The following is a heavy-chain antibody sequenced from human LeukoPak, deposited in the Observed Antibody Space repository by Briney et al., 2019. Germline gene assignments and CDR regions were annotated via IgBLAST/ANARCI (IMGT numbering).Heavy chain of an antibody. Sequence: SETLSLTCAVYGGSFSGYYWSWIRQPPGKGLEWIGEINHSGSTNYNPSLKSRVTISVDTSKNQFSLKLSSVTAADTAVYYRARDLKTGYYRSYYYMDVWGKGTTVTISS. D-gene: IGHD3-9*01. V-gene: IGHV4-34*01. CDR3: ARDLKTGYYRSYYYMDV. CDR2: INHSGST. J-gene: IGHJ6*03. CDR1: GGSFSGYY.